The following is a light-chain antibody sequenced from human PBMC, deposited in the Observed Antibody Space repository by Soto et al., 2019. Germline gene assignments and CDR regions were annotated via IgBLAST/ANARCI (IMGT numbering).Light chain of an antibody. CDR1: LSVGNN. V-gene: IGKV3-15*01. Sequence: EMVMTQSPVTLSVSPGERATLSCRASLSVGNNLAWYQQRPGQAPRLLIHGASTRASGVPARFSGSGSGTDFTLTISSLQSEDFAVYYCQQYTDSPITFGPGTKVDLK. CDR3: QQYTDSPIT. CDR2: GAS. J-gene: IGKJ3*01.